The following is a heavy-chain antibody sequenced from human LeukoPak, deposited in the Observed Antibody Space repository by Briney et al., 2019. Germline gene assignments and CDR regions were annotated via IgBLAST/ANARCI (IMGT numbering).Heavy chain of an antibody. V-gene: IGHV3-7*01. CDR1: GFTFSSYA. J-gene: IGHJ4*02. CDR2: INQDGSEK. Sequence: GGSLRLSCAASGFTFSSYAMSWVRQAPGKGLEWVANINQDGSEKNYVDSVKGRFTISRDNAKNSLYLQMNSLRAEDTAVYYCARKNGLDYWGQGTLVTVSS. CDR3: ARKNGLDY.